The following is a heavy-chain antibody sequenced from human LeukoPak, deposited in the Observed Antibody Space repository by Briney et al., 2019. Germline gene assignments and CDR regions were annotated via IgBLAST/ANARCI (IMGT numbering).Heavy chain of an antibody. J-gene: IGHJ4*02. V-gene: IGHV3-7*01. CDR1: GLPFSTFW. CDR3: ARDRALYHTRGYYYTEDDY. Sequence: PGGSLRLSCAASGLPFSTFWMNWVRQAPGKGLEWVANINQDGSEEYYVDSVKGRFTISRDNAKNSVYLQMNSLRAEDTAVYYCARDRALYHTRGYYYTEDDYWGQGTLVTVSA. D-gene: IGHD3-22*01. CDR2: INQDGSEE.